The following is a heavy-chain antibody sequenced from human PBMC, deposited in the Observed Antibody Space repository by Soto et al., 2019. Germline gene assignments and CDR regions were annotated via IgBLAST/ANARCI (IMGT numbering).Heavy chain of an antibody. V-gene: IGHV3-9*01. D-gene: IGHD6-19*01. J-gene: IGHJ3*02. Sequence: GGSLRLSCAASGFTFDDYAMHWVRQAPGKGLEWVSGISWNSGSIGYADSVKGRFTISRDNAKNSLYLQMNSLRAEDTALYYCAKDSSGWQGDDAFDIWGQGTMVTVSS. CDR1: GFTFDDYA. CDR2: ISWNSGSI. CDR3: AKDSSGWQGDDAFDI.